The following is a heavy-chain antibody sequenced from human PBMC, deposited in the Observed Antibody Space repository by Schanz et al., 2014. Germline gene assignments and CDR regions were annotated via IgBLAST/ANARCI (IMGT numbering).Heavy chain of an antibody. CDR1: GITFSGYS. CDR3: ARGREVVAKIFDV. Sequence: EVQLVESGGGLAQPGGSLRLSCAASGITFSGYSMNWVRQAPGKGLEWVSYISGSSSTKYYADSVKGRFTISRDNGKKSLYLQMNSLRAEDTAVYFCARGREVVAKIFDVWGQGTMXTVSS. CDR2: ISGSSSTK. D-gene: IGHD3-22*01. V-gene: IGHV3-48*01. J-gene: IGHJ3*01.